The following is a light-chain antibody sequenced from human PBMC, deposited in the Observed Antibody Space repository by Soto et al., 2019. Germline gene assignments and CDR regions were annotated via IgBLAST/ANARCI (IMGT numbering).Light chain of an antibody. CDR2: GAS. J-gene: IGKJ4*01. CDR3: QQYDNLPLT. V-gene: IGKV1-33*01. CDR1: HDIRND. Sequence: DIQMTQSPSSLSASGGDRVTITCQASHDIRNDFTWYQQKSGKAPKLLIHGASTLEAGVPSRFSGSGSGTDFTFTIRGLQPEDVATYYCQQYDNLPLTFGGGTKVDIK.